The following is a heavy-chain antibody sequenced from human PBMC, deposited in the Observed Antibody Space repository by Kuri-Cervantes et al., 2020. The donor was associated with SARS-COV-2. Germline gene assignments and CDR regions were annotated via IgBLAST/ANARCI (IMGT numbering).Heavy chain of an antibody. Sequence: ETLSLTCAASGFTFSSYDMHWVRQATGKGLEWVSAIGTAGDTYYPGSVKGRFTISRENAKNSLYLQMNSLRAGDTAVYYCARDGQYYYDSSGYYSDWHFDLWGRGTLVTVSS. CDR1: GFTFSSYD. CDR3: ARDGQYYYDSSGYYSDWHFDL. CDR2: IGTAGDT. J-gene: IGHJ2*01. D-gene: IGHD3-22*01. V-gene: IGHV3-13*04.